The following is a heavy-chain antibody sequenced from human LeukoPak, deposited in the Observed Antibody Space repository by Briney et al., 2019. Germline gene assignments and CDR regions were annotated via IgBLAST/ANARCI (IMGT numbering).Heavy chain of an antibody. CDR3: ARDRPLTYGSGSYYNS. CDR2: IIPIFGTA. Sequence: ASVKVSCKASGYTFTSYGISWVRQAPGQGLEWMGGIIPIFGTANYAQKFQGRVTITADESTSTAYMELGRLRSEDTAVYYCARDRPLTYGSGSYYNSWGQGTLVTVSS. CDR1: GYTFTSYG. D-gene: IGHD3-10*01. V-gene: IGHV1-69*13. J-gene: IGHJ4*02.